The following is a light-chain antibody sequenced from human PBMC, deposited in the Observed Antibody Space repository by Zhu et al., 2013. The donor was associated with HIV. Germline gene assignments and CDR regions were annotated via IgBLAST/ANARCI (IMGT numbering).Light chain of an antibody. Sequence: DIQLTQSPSFLSASVGDRVTITCRASQGIRNGLVWYQQKPGKAPNLLIYATSTLQSGVPSRFSGSGSGTEFTLTISSLQPEDGATYYCQQYDDLRITFGQGTRLDIK. CDR3: QQYDDLRIT. V-gene: IGKV1-9*01. CDR2: ATS. CDR1: QGIRNG. J-gene: IGKJ5*01.